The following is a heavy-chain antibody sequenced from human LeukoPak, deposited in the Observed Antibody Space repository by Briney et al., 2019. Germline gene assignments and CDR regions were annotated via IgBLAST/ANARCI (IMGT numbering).Heavy chain of an antibody. Sequence: GASVKVSCKASGGTFSSYAISWVRQAPGQGLEWMGGIIPIFGTANYAQKFQGRVTITADKSTSTAYMELSSLRSEDTAVYYCARDSEYSSSGSFDPWGQGTLVTVSS. J-gene: IGHJ5*02. D-gene: IGHD6-6*01. CDR1: GGTFSSYA. CDR3: ARDSEYSSSGSFDP. CDR2: IIPIFGTA. V-gene: IGHV1-69*06.